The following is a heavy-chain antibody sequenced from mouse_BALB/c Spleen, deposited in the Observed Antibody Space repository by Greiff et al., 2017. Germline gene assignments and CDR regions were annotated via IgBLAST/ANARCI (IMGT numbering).Heavy chain of an antibody. Sequence: EVKVEESGGGLVQPGGSLKLSCAASGFTFSSYGMSWVRQTPDKRLELVATINSNGGSTYYPDSVKGRFTISRDNAKNTLYLQMSSLKSEDTAMYYCARPGYRYGAWFAYWGQGTLVTVSA. D-gene: IGHD2-14*01. CDR3: ARPGYRYGAWFAY. V-gene: IGHV5-6-3*01. CDR1: GFTFSSYG. J-gene: IGHJ3*01. CDR2: INSNGGST.